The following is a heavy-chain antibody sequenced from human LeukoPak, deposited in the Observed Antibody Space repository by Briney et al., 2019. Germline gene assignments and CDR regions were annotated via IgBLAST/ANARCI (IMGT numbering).Heavy chain of an antibody. CDR1: GGSFSGYY. CDR2: INHSGST. V-gene: IGHV4-34*01. CDR3: ARKQLVRINDY. J-gene: IGHJ4*02. Sequence: SETLSLTCAVYGGSFSGYYWSWIRQPPGKGLEWIGEINHSGSTNYNPSLKSRVTISVDTSKNQFSLKLSSVTAADTAVYYCARKQLVRINDYWGQGTLVTVSS. D-gene: IGHD6-13*01.